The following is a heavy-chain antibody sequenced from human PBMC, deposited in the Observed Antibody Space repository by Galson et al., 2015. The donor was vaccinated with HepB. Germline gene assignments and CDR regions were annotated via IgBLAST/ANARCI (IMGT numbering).Heavy chain of an antibody. CDR1: GCTFSSYA. V-gene: IGHV1-69*13. J-gene: IGHJ6*02. CDR3: ARGTRAARPRGAYYYYGMDV. Sequence: SVKVSCKASGCTFSSYAIRWVRQAPGQGLEWMGGINPIVGTANYAQKFQGRVTITADESTSIAYMELSSLRSEDTAVYYCARGTRAARPRGAYYYYGMDVWGQGTMVTVSS. D-gene: IGHD6-6*01. CDR2: INPIVGTA.